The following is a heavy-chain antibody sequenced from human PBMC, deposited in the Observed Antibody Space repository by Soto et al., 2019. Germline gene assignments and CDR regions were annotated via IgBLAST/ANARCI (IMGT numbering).Heavy chain of an antibody. Sequence: QVQLQESGPGLVKPSETLSLTCTVSGGSISSYYWSWIRQPPGKGLEWIGYIYYSGSTNYNPSLKSRVTISADTSKNQFSLKLSSVTAADTAVYYCARDRTTYNYWGQGTLVTVSS. CDR2: IYYSGST. CDR1: GGSISSYY. CDR3: ARDRTTYNY. D-gene: IGHD4-17*01. J-gene: IGHJ4*02. V-gene: IGHV4-59*01.